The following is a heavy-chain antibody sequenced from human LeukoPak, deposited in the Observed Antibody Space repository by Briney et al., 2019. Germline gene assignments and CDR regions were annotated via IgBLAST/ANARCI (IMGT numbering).Heavy chain of an antibody. D-gene: IGHD4-23*01. CDR2: ISGDGGST. Sequence: PGVSLTLSCAASGFTSDDYSMHWVRQGPGKGLEWVSLISGDGGSTYYADSVKGRFNISRDNSKNSLYLQMNSLRTEDTALYYCGRGGWLLSYFDYWGQGTLVTVSS. CDR1: GFTSDDYS. J-gene: IGHJ4*02. CDR3: GRGGWLLSYFDY. V-gene: IGHV3-43*02.